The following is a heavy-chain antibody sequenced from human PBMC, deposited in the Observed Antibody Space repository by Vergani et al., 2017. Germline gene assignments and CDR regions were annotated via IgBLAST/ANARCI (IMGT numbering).Heavy chain of an antibody. V-gene: IGHV4-61*02. CDR1: GGPISSGSYY. D-gene: IGHD2-15*01. J-gene: IGHJ4*02. Sequence: QVQLQESGPGLVKPSQTLSLTCTVSGGPISSGSYYWSWIRQPAGKGLEWIGRIYTSGSTNYNPSLKSRVIISVDTSKNQFSLKLSSVTAADTAVYYCARGVVVVAATLDYWGQGTLVTASS. CDR2: IYTSGST. CDR3: ARGVVVVAATLDY.